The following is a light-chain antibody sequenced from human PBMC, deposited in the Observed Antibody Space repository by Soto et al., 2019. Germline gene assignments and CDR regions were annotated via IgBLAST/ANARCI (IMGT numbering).Light chain of an antibody. CDR3: QQYINWPLT. CDR2: GAS. V-gene: IGKV3-15*01. J-gene: IGKJ4*01. Sequence: EIVMTQSPATLSVSPGERATLSCRASQSVSSNLAWYQQKPGQAPRLLIYGASTRATGIPARFSGSGSGTEFTLAISSLQSEDFAVYFCQQYINWPLTFGGGTK. CDR1: QSVSSN.